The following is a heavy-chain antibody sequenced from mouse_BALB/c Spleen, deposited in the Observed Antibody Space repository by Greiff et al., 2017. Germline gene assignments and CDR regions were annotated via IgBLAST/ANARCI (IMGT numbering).Heavy chain of an antibody. Sequence: VQLQQSGAELVRPGTSVKISCKASGYTFTNYWLGWVKQRPGHGLEWIGDIYPGGGYTNYNEKFKGKATLTADTSSSTAYMQLSSLTSEDSAVYFCARRDDYDGYAMDYWGQGTSVTVSS. D-gene: IGHD2-4*01. V-gene: IGHV1-63*02. J-gene: IGHJ4*01. CDR2: IYPGGGYT. CDR3: ARRDDYDGYAMDY. CDR1: GYTFTNYW.